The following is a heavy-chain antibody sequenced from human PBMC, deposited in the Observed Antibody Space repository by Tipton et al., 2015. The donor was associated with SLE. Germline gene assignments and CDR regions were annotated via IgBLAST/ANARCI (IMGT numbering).Heavy chain of an antibody. Sequence: TLSLTCTVSGGSISSYYWSWIRQPPGKGLEWIGSRHHGGSTNYNPALTSRVTISGDPSKNQFSLRLTSVTAADTAVYYCARVVYSFSDAFDIWGQGTLVTVSS. CDR2: RHHGGST. J-gene: IGHJ3*02. CDR1: GGSISSYY. D-gene: IGHD6-13*01. CDR3: ARVVYSFSDAFDI. V-gene: IGHV4-59*01.